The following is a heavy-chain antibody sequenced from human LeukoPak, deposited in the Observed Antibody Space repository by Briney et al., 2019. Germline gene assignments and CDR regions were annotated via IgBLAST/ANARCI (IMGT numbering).Heavy chain of an antibody. D-gene: IGHD1-1*01. CDR2: INPNSGGT. Sequence: GASVKVSCEASGYTFTGYYMHWVRQAPGQGLEWMGWINPNSGGTNYAQKFQGRVTMTRDTSISTAYMELSRLRSDDTAVYYCARGSTGTPLGHGYRYYYYYYMDVWGKGTTVTISS. CDR1: GYTFTGYY. CDR3: ARGSTGTPLGHGYRYYYYYYMDV. V-gene: IGHV1-2*02. J-gene: IGHJ6*03.